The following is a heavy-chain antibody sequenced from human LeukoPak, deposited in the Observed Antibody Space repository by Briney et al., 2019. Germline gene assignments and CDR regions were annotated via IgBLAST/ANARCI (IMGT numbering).Heavy chain of an antibody. D-gene: IGHD2-2*01. CDR1: GFTFSSYS. J-gene: IGHJ4*02. CDR2: ISSSSSTI. V-gene: IGHV3-48*02. CDR3: ARDGLMDGIVVVPAGFDY. Sequence: GGSLRLSCAASGFTFSSYSMNWVRQAPGKGLEWVSYISSSSSTIYYADSVKGRFTISRDNAKNSLYLQMDSLRDEDTAVYYCARDGLMDGIVVVPAGFDYWGQGTLATVSS.